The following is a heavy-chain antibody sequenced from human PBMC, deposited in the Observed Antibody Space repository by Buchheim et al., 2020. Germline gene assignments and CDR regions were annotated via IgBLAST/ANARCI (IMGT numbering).Heavy chain of an antibody. D-gene: IGHD1-14*01. CDR2: RSLDGCFK. CDR3: AGRPLGATRKVKYGMDV. Sequence: QAQLEESGGGVVQPGRSLRLSCVASGFTFSNYAMHWVRQAPGKGLEWVAVRSLDGCFKYYADTDKGRFTISRDHTKKTQNLEMNSLSTVHTAVYYCAGRPLGATRKVKYGMDVWGLGTT. V-gene: IGHV3-30*04. J-gene: IGHJ6*02. CDR1: GFTFSNYA.